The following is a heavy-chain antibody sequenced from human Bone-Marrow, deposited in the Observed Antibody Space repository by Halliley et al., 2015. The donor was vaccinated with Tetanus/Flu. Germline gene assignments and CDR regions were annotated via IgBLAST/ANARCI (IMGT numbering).Heavy chain of an antibody. J-gene: IGHJ5*02. CDR3: AAGMVLTSES. V-gene: IGHV3-7*03. CDR2: IGQDGGVR. D-gene: IGHD2-8*01. Sequence: GLEWVAIIGQDGGVRKYVDSVKGRFTNSRDNARNSLYLQMNTLTVDDTAVYYCAAGMVLTSESWGQGTLVTVSS.